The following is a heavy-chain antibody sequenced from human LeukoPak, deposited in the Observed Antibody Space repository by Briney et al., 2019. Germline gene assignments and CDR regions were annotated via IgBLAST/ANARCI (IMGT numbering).Heavy chain of an antibody. CDR1: GFTVSNSY. Sequence: GGSLRLSCAASGFTVSNSYMAWVRRAPGKGLEWVADTYNVGTTHYEDSVKGRFAISRDNSKNTLYLQMNSLRDEDTAVYYCAREEEYCSNTACPLFYWGQGTVVTVSS. D-gene: IGHD2-2*01. CDR3: AREEEYCSNTACPLFY. V-gene: IGHV3-53*01. J-gene: IGHJ4*02. CDR2: TYNVGTT.